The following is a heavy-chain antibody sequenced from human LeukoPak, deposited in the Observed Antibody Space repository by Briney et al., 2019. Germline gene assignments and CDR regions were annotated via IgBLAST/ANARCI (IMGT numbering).Heavy chain of an antibody. CDR3: ARRAGAYSHPYDY. Sequence: PGGSLRLSCTVSGFTVSSDSMSWVRQAPGKGLEWVSFIYSGGSTHYSDSVKGRFTISRDNSKNTLYLQMNSLRAEDTAVYYCARRAGAYSHPYDYRGQGTLVTVSS. CDR1: GFTVSSDS. D-gene: IGHD4/OR15-4a*01. J-gene: IGHJ4*02. CDR2: IYSGGST. V-gene: IGHV3-53*01.